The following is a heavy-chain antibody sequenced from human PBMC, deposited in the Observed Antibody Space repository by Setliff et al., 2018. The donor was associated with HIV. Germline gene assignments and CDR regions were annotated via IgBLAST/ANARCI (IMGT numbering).Heavy chain of an antibody. CDR2: IYDRGSS. CDR1: GASVTTKNFY. CDR3: AGRINVIVIVDQGTDAFDI. Sequence: PSETLSLTCSVSGASVTTKNFYWGWIRQSPGKGLEWIGSIYDRGSSYYNPSLQSRVTISLDTSNDRFSLRLSSVTAADTAVYFCAGRINVIVIVDQGTDAFDIWGQGTMVTVSS. V-gene: IGHV4-39*01. D-gene: IGHD3-16*02. J-gene: IGHJ3*02.